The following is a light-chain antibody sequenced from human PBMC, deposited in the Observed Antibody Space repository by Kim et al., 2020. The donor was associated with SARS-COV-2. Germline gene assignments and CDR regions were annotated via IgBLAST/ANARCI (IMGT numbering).Light chain of an antibody. CDR2: YDS. Sequence: APGKQARMTWGGDNIGGKSVHWYQQKPGQAPILVIYYDSDRPSGIPERFSGSNSGNTATLTISRVEDGDEADYYCQVWDSNSDHQVFGGGTQLTVL. J-gene: IGLJ3*02. V-gene: IGLV3-21*04. CDR1: NIGGKS. CDR3: QVWDSNSDHQV.